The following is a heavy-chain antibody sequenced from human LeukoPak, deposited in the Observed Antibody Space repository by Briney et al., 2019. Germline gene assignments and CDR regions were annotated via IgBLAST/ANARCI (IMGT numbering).Heavy chain of an antibody. J-gene: IGHJ5*02. CDR1: GGSISSGDYY. V-gene: IGHV4-30-4*01. CDR2: MYCSGST. Sequence: KSSETLSLTCTVSGGSISSGDYYWSWIRQPTGKGLEWIAYMYCSGSTYYNPSLKSRVTMSADTSKNQLSLKLSSVTAADTAVYYCARPYYYDSRIDPWGQGILVTVSS. CDR3: ARPYYYDSRIDP. D-gene: IGHD3-22*01.